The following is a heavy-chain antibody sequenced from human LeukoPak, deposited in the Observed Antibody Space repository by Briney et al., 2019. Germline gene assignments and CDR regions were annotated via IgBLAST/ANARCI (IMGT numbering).Heavy chain of an antibody. D-gene: IGHD4-23*01. J-gene: IGHJ1*01. V-gene: IGHV3-30-3*01. Sequence: GRSLRLSCTASGFTFFTSSMHWVRQAPGKGMDWVAVISYDGSNEYYAESVKGRFTISRDNSKNTLFLQMNSLRQEDTAVYYCARDKAVTTEVTQHFQHWGQGTLVTVSS. CDR1: GFTFFTSS. CDR3: ARDKAVTTEVTQHFQH. CDR2: ISYDGSNE.